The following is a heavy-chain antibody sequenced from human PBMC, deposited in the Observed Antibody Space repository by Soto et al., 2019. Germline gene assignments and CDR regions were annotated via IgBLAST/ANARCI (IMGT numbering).Heavy chain of an antibody. Sequence: PSETLSLTCTVSGGSISSGDYYWSWIRQPPGKGLEWIGYIYYSGSTYYSPSLKSRVTISVDTSKNQFSLKLSSVTAADTAVYYCARGPGRWLQLWHWGQGTLVTVSS. CDR3: ARGPGRWLQLWH. J-gene: IGHJ4*02. V-gene: IGHV4-30-4*01. CDR1: GGSISSGDYY. CDR2: IYYSGST. D-gene: IGHD5-12*01.